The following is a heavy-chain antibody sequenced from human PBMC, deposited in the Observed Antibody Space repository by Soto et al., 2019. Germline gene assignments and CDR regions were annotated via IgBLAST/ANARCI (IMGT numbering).Heavy chain of an antibody. J-gene: IGHJ6*02. CDR2: INPNSGGT. D-gene: IGHD2-15*01. CDR1: GYTFTGYY. V-gene: IGHV1-2*04. CDR3: ARSHRGDIVVVVAATEYYGMDV. Sequence: ASVKVSCKASGYTFTGYYMHWVRQAPGQGLEWMGWINPNSGGTNYAQKFQGWVTMTRDTSISTAYMELSRLRSDDTAVYYCARSHRGDIVVVVAATEYYGMDVWGQGTTVTVSS.